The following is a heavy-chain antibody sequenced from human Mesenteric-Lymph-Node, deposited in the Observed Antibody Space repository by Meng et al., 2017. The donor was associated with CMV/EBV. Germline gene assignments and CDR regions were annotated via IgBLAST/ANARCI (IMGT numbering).Heavy chain of an antibody. CDR2: IKVDGSDK. D-gene: IGHD5-24*01. CDR1: GFTFDIYW. J-gene: IGHJ3*02. Sequence: GESLKISCAASGFTFDIYWMSWVRQAPGKGLEWVANIKVDGSDKYYVDSVKGRFTISRDNAKNSLYLQMNSLRAEDTAVYYCARDMAADAFDIWGQGTMVTVS. V-gene: IGHV3-7*01. CDR3: ARDMAADAFDI.